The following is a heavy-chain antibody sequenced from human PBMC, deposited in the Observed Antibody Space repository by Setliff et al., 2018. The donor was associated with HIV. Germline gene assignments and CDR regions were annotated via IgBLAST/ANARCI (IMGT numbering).Heavy chain of an antibody. Sequence: SETLSLTCIVSGASISTYSWSWIRQSPGKGLECIGYISTSGSTNYNPSLKSRVTISLDTSKYQFSLKLTSVTAADTAVYYCARHPDSGFYYSPQLNNWYFDLWGPGTLVTVSS. D-gene: IGHD3-22*01. J-gene: IGHJ2*01. V-gene: IGHV4-4*09. CDR1: GASISTYS. CDR3: ARHPDSGFYYSPQLNNWYFDL. CDR2: ISTSGST.